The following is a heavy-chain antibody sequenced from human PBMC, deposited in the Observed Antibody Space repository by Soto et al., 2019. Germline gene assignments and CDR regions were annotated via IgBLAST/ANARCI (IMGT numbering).Heavy chain of an antibody. D-gene: IGHD6-13*01. J-gene: IGHJ6*02. CDR3: ARKVAAAALYYYYGMDV. CDR1: GFTFSSYG. CDR2: IWYDGSNK. V-gene: IGHV3-33*01. Sequence: GGSLRLSCAASGFTFSSYGMHWVRQAPGKGLEWVAVIWYDGSNKYYADSVKGRFTISRDNSKNTLYLQMNSLRAEDTAVYYCARKVAAAALYYYYGMDVWGQGTTVTVSS.